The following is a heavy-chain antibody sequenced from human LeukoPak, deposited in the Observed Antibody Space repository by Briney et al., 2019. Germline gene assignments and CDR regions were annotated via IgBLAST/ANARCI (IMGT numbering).Heavy chain of an antibody. Sequence: GGSLRLSCAASGFTFSSYSMNWVRQAPGKGLEWVSSISSSSEYIYHADSVKGRFTISRDNAKNSLYLQMNSLRVEDTAVYYCARDLATTVTKVYHYWGQGTLVTVSS. CDR2: ISSSSEYI. CDR1: GFTFSSYS. J-gene: IGHJ4*02. D-gene: IGHD4-17*01. CDR3: ARDLATTVTKVYHY. V-gene: IGHV3-21*01.